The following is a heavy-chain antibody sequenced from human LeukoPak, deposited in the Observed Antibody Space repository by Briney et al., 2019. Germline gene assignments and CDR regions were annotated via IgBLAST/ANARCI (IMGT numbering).Heavy chain of an antibody. V-gene: IGHV4-39*01. Sequence: SETLSLTCTVSGGSVTSASNYWAWIRQPPGKGLDWIGRIHYSGSPYYSPSLKSLLTISGNTSKSQFSLKLTFVTAADTAVYYCTRHHDYGDKIDYWGQGTLVTVSS. CDR2: IHYSGSP. CDR3: TRHHDYGDKIDY. D-gene: IGHD4-23*01. J-gene: IGHJ4*02. CDR1: GGSVTSASNY.